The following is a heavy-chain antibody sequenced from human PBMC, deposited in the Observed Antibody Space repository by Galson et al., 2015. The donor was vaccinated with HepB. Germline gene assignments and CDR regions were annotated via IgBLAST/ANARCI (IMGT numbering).Heavy chain of an antibody. V-gene: IGHV3-30-3*01. J-gene: IGHJ2*01. D-gene: IGHD2-2*01. CDR3: ARERDITNWNFDL. Sequence: SLRLSCAASGFAFSSYSIHWVRQTPDKGLEWVAVISGGGSIQYYADSVKGRFTISRDNSKNTLYLQMNSLSAEDTAVYYCARERDITNWNFDLWGRGTLVTVSS. CDR2: ISGGGSIQ. CDR1: GFAFSSYS.